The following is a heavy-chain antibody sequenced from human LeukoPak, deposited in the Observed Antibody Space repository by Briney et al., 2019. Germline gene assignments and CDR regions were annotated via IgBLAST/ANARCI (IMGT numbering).Heavy chain of an antibody. Sequence: ASVKVSCKASGYTFTSYGISWVRQAPGQGLAWMGWISAYNGNTNYAQKLQGRVTMTTDTSASTAYMELRSLRSDDTAVYYCARIETYGEYTSTPPDYWGQGTLVTVSS. CDR3: ARIETYGEYTSTPPDY. J-gene: IGHJ4*02. D-gene: IGHD4-17*01. CDR1: GYTFTSYG. V-gene: IGHV1-18*01. CDR2: ISAYNGNT.